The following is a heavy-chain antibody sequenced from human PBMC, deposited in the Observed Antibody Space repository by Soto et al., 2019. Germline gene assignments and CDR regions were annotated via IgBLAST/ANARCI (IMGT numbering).Heavy chain of an antibody. Sequence: GASVKVSCKASGYTFTSYGISWVRQAPGQGLEWMGWISAYNGNTNYAQKLQGRVTMTTDTSTSTAYMELRSLRSDDTAVYYCARDRPRIAAAGTVAAFDIWGQGTMVTVSS. CDR1: GYTFTSYG. V-gene: IGHV1-18*01. CDR3: ARDRPRIAAAGTVAAFDI. J-gene: IGHJ3*02. D-gene: IGHD6-13*01. CDR2: ISAYNGNT.